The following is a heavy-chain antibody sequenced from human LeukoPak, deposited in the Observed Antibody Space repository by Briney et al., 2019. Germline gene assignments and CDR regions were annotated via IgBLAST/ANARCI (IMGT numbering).Heavy chain of an antibody. CDR1: GFTFGDYA. V-gene: IGHV3-49*04. D-gene: IGHD5-12*01. CDR3: ASWGSGYDKQETKYYFDY. J-gene: IGHJ4*02. Sequence: GGSLRLSCTASGFTFGDYAVSWVRRAPGRGLEWVGLIRRRAFGETADYSASVKGRFTISRDDSKSIAYLQMNSLRAENTAVYYCASWGSGYDKQETKYYFDYWGQGTLVTVSS. CDR2: IRRRAFGETA.